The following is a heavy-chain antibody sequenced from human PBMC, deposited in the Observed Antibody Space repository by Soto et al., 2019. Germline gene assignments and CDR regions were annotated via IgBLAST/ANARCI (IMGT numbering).Heavy chain of an antibody. CDR3: ARFLTGHTTIFAVVEFGYMDM. CDR2: IHYSGDT. Sequence: SETLSLTCTVSGGSISSYYWSWIRQPPGKGLEWIGSIHYSGDTYYNPSLKSRVSISVDTTENQFSLKLSSVTAADTAEYYCARFLTGHTTIFAVVEFGYMDMWGSGTTVTVSS. V-gene: IGHV4-59*04. J-gene: IGHJ6*03. D-gene: IGHD3-3*01. CDR1: GGSISSYY.